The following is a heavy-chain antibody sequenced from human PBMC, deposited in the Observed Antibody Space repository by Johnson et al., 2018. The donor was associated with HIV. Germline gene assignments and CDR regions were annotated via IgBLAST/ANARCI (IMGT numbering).Heavy chain of an antibody. CDR2: ISYDGSNK. J-gene: IGHJ3*02. CDR3: ARQYYGSGTAAFDI. Sequence: QVQLVESGGGVVQPGRSLRLSCAASGFTFSSYAMHWVRQAPGKGLEWVAVISYDGSNKYYADSVKGRFTIYRDNSKNTLYLQMNSLRAEDTAVYYCARQYYGSGTAAFDIWGQGTMVTVSS. CDR1: GFTFSSYA. V-gene: IGHV3-30*04. D-gene: IGHD3-10*01.